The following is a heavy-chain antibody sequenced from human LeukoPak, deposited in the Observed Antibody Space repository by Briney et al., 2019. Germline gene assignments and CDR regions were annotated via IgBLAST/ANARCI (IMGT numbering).Heavy chain of an antibody. J-gene: IGHJ4*02. CDR1: GYSFTGYY. V-gene: IGHV1-2*06. D-gene: IGHD5-18*01. CDR2: INPNSGGP. CDR3: ARGYSYDPNSFDY. Sequence: EASVKVSCKASGYSFTGYYIHWVRQAPGQGLEWMGRINPNSGGPDYAQKFQGRVTMTRDTSISTAYLELSRLRNDDTAVYFCARGYSYDPNSFDYWGRRTLVTVSS.